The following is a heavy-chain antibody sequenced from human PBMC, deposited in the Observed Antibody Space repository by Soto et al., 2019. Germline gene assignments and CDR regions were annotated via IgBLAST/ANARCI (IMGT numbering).Heavy chain of an antibody. V-gene: IGHV3-23*01. CDR3: AKDGQHPWVGGSFS. CDR1: GFTFSSYA. Sequence: EVQLWESGGGLVQPGGSLRLSCAASGFTFSSYAMSWVSQAPGKGLEWVSSIRGSGGSTYYADSVKGRFTISRDNSKNTLYLQMNSLRAEDTAVYYCAKDGQHPWVGGSFSGGQGPLVTVSS. J-gene: IGHJ4*02. CDR2: IRGSGGST. D-gene: IGHD3-10*01.